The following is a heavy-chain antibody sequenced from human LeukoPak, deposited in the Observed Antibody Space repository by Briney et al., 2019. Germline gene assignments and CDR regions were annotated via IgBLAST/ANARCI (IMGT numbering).Heavy chain of an antibody. D-gene: IGHD6-13*01. Sequence: ASVKVSCKASGYTFTSYDINWVRQATGQGLEWMGWMNPSSGNTGFAQKFQGRVTMTRNTSISTAYMELSSLRSEDTAVYYCARVPTYPMIAATGTGGGDYWGQGTLVTVPS. V-gene: IGHV1-8*01. CDR1: GYTFTSYD. J-gene: IGHJ4*02. CDR3: ARVPTYPMIAATGTGGGDY. CDR2: MNPSSGNT.